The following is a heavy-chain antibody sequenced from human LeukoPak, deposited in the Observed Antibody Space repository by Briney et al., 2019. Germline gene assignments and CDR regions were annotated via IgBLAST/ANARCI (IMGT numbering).Heavy chain of an antibody. CDR2: ISAYNGNT. D-gene: IGHD3-10*01. J-gene: IGHJ4*02. Sequence: ASVKVSCKASGYTFTSYGISWVRQAPGQGLEWMGWISAYNGNTNYAQKLQGRVTMTTDTSTSTAYMELRSLRSDDTAVYYCATDHYYGSGRRGYFDYWGQGTLVTVSS. CDR1: GYTFTSYG. CDR3: ATDHYYGSGRRGYFDY. V-gene: IGHV1-18*01.